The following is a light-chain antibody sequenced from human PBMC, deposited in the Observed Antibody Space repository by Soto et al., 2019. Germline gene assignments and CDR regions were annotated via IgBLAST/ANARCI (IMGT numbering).Light chain of an antibody. CDR1: SSNIGNNY. CDR2: DDN. CDR3: GTWDSSLSVVV. V-gene: IGLV1-51*01. Sequence: QSVLTQPPSVSAAPGQKVTISCSGSSSNIGNNYVSWYQQFPGTAPNLLIYDDNHRPSGIPDRFSGSKSGTSATLGITGLQTGDEADYYCGTWDSSLSVVVFGGGTKLPS. J-gene: IGLJ2*01.